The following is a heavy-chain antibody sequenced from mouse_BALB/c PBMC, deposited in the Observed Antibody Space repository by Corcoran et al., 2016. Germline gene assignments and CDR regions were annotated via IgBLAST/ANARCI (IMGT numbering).Heavy chain of an antibody. D-gene: IGHD1-1*01. J-gene: IGHJ2*01. CDR1: GYSFTDYI. CDR2: INPYYGST. CDR3: ARGPITTVVGYYFDY. Sequence: EIQLQQTGPELVKPGASVKISCKASGYSFTDYIMIWVKQSHGKSLEWIGNINPYYGSTSYNLKFKGKATLTVDKSSSTAYMQLNSLTSEYSAVYYCARGPITTVVGYYFDYWGQGTTLTVSS. V-gene: IGHV1-39*01.